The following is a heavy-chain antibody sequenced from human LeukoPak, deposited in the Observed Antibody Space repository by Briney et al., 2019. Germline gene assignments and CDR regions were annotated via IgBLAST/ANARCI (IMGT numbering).Heavy chain of an antibody. J-gene: IGHJ4*02. CDR1: GGSISSNAYY. V-gene: IGHV4-39*01. Sequence: SETLSLTCTVSGGSISSNAYYWAWIRQPPGKGLEWIGSIYSSVSTYYNPSLKSRVTISVDTSKNQFSLRLSSVTAADTALYYCAYSGSYGHPGYWGQGIPVTVSS. CDR3: AYSGSYGHPGY. D-gene: IGHD1-26*01. CDR2: IYSSVST.